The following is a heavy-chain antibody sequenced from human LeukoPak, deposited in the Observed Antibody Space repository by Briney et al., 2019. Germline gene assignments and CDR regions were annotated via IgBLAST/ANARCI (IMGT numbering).Heavy chain of an antibody. V-gene: IGHV4-34*01. CDR2: INHSGST. D-gene: IGHD4-11*01. J-gene: IGHJ6*03. Sequence: SETLSLTCAVYGGSFSGYYWSWIRQPPGKGLEGIGEINHSGSTNYNPSLKSRVTISVDTSKNQFSLKLSSVTAADTAVYYCARGHSNYVLRYYYYMDVWGKGTTVTVSS. CDR3: ARGHSNYVLRYYYYMDV. CDR1: GGSFSGYY.